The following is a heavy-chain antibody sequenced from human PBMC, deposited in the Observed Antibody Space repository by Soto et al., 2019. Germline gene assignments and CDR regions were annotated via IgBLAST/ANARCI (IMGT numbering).Heavy chain of an antibody. Sequence: PGGSLRLSCVASGFTFSNYEMNWVRQAPGKGLEWVAYISSSAYSIYYAESVKGRFTISRDNAENSLYLQMSSLRAEDTAVYYCARDKEAWLAGNQPFDYWGQGTLVTVSS. V-gene: IGHV3-48*03. D-gene: IGHD6-19*01. J-gene: IGHJ4*02. CDR1: GFTFSNYE. CDR2: ISSSAYSI. CDR3: ARDKEAWLAGNQPFDY.